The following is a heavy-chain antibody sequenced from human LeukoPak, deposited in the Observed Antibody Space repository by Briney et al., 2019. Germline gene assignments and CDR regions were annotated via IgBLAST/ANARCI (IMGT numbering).Heavy chain of an antibody. D-gene: IGHD2-2*01. Sequence: QAGGSLRLSCAASGFTFSSYAMHWVRQAPGKGLEWVAVISYDGSNKYYADSVKGRFTISRDNSKNTLYLQMNSLRAEDTAVYYCAKGPGPAAIGLYWGQGTLVTVSS. V-gene: IGHV3-30-3*01. CDR1: GFTFSSYA. CDR3: AKGPGPAAIGLY. J-gene: IGHJ4*02. CDR2: ISYDGSNK.